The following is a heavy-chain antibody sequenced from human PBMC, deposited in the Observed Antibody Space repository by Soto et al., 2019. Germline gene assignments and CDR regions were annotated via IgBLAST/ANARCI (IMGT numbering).Heavy chain of an antibody. Sequence: QVQLQESGPGVVKPSDTLSVTCTVSGGSVSSRSHFWSWIRQPPGGGLQWLGYIYYTGNTNYSPSLKRRATLSVDTSRNQFSLRLTSVTAADTAIYYCARYDAESGSNKLDPWGQGTLVTVSS. CDR2: IYYTGNT. J-gene: IGHJ5*02. D-gene: IGHD5-12*01. CDR3: ARYDAESGSNKLDP. V-gene: IGHV4-61*01. CDR1: GGSVSSRSHF.